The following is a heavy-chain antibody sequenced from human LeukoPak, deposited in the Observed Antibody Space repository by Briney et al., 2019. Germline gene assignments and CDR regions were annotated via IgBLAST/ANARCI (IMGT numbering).Heavy chain of an antibody. D-gene: IGHD4-17*01. CDR2: FYHSGNT. J-gene: IGHJ6*02. CDR1: SYSINSGYF. CDR3: ASTAYGGYDSAHGMDV. V-gene: IGHV4-38-2*02. Sequence: PSETLSLTCSVSSYSINSGYFWGWIRQPPGKGLEWIGSFYHSGNTYYNPSLKSRVTISVDTSKNQFSLKLSSVTAADTAVYYCASTAYGGYDSAHGMDVWGQGTTVTVSS.